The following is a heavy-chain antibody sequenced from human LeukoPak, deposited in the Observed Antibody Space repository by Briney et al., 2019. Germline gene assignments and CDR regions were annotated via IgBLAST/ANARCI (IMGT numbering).Heavy chain of an antibody. V-gene: IGHV3-53*01. CDR2: IYSGGST. Sequence: GGSLRLSCAASGFTFSSYWMSWVRQAPGKGLEWVSVIYSGGSTYYADSVKGRFTISRDNSKNTLYLQMNSLRAEDTAVYYCARGSVITLRPDYWGQGTLVTVSS. J-gene: IGHJ4*02. D-gene: IGHD3-22*01. CDR1: GFTFSSYW. CDR3: ARGSVITLRPDY.